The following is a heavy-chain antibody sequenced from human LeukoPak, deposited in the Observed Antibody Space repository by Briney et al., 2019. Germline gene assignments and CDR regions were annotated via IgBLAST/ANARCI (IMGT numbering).Heavy chain of an antibody. CDR1: GGSISSSSYY. CDR3: ARQCDFWSGYFDY. Sequence: SETLSLTCTVSGGSISSSSYYWGWIRQPPGKGLEWIGTIYYSGSTYYNPSLKSRVTISVDTSKSQFSLELSSVTAADTAVYYCARQCDFWSGYFDYWGQGTLVTVSS. CDR2: IYYSGST. V-gene: IGHV4-39*01. J-gene: IGHJ4*02. D-gene: IGHD3-3*01.